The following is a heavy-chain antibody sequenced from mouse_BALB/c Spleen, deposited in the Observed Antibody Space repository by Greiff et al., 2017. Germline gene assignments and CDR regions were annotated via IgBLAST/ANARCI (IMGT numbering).Heavy chain of an antibody. CDR1: GYSITSDYA. J-gene: IGHJ4*01. V-gene: IGHV3-2*02. Sequence: EVQLQESGPGLVKPSQSLSLTCTVTGYSITSDYAWNWIRQFPGNKLEWMGYISYSGSTSYNPSLKSRISITRDTSKNQFFLQLNSVTTEDTATYYCARLKDYDMDYWGQGTSVTVSS. CDR2: ISYSGST. CDR3: ARLKDYDMDY.